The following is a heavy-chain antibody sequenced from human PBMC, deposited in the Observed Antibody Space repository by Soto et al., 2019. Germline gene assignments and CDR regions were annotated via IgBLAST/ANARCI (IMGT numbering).Heavy chain of an antibody. D-gene: IGHD2-15*01. V-gene: IGHV1-3*05. J-gene: IGHJ5*02. Sequence: QVQLVQSAAEEKKPGASVKVSCKASGYTFSSYPIYWVRQAPGQSLEWMGWINTGNGYTKYSQKFQARVTISRDTSAXTXYXXLSSLRSADTAVYYCARDRGGYCAGGSCSEAWFDPWGQGTLVTVSS. CDR1: GYTFSSYP. CDR2: INTGNGYT. CDR3: ARDRGGYCAGGSCSEAWFDP.